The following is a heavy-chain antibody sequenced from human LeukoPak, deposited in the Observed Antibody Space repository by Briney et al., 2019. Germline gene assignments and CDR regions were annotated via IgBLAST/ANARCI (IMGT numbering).Heavy chain of an antibody. CDR2: IYYSGST. V-gene: IGHV4-61*08. Sequence: SQTLSLTCAVSGGSISSGGYYWSWIRQPPGKGLEWIGYIYYSGSTNYNPSLKSRVTISVDTSKNQFSLKLSSVTAADTAVYYCARAPKTLGHGFYFDYWGQGTLVTVSS. J-gene: IGHJ4*02. D-gene: IGHD7-27*01. CDR3: ARAPKTLGHGFYFDY. CDR1: GGSISSGGYY.